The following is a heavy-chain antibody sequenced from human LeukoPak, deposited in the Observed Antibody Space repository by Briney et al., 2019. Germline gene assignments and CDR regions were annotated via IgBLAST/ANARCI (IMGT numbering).Heavy chain of an antibody. CDR1: GYTFTSSD. V-gene: IGHV1-8*01. D-gene: IGHD5-18*01. CDR2: MNPNSGNT. CDR3: ARGPPYSYADY. J-gene: IGHJ4*02. Sequence: ASVTVSCMASGYTFTSSDINWVRQAPGQGLEWMGWMNPNSGNTGYAQKFQGRVTMTRNTSISTAYMELSSLRSEDTAVYYCARGPPYSYADYWGRGTLVTVSS.